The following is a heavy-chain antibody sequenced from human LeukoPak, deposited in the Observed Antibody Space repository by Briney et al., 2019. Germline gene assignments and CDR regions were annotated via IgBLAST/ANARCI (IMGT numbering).Heavy chain of an antibody. CDR1: GFTFSSYE. Sequence: GGSLRLSCAASGFTFSSYEMNWVRQAPGEGLEWVSYISSSGSTTYYADSVKGRFTISRDNAKNSLYLQMNSLRAEDTAVYYCARDRGYESFDYWGQGTLVTVSS. CDR2: ISSSGSTT. J-gene: IGHJ4*02. D-gene: IGHD5-12*01. CDR3: ARDRGYESFDY. V-gene: IGHV3-48*03.